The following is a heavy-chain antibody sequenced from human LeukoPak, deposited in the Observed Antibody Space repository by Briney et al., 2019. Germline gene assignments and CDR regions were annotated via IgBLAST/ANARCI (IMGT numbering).Heavy chain of an antibody. CDR3: ARGPTNYYYGMDV. V-gene: IGHV1-8*01. J-gene: IGHJ6*02. D-gene: IGHD1-14*01. Sequence: ASVKVSCKASGYTFTSYDINWVRQATGQELEWMGCMNPNSGTTGYAQKFQGRVTLTRNPSISTAYMELSSLRSEDTAVYYCARGPTNYYYGMDVWGQGTTVTVSS. CDR1: GYTFTSYD. CDR2: MNPNSGTT.